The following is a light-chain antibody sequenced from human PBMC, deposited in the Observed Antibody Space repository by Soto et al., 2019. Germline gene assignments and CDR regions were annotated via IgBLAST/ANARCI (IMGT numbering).Light chain of an antibody. CDR3: AAWDDSLNGEI. CDR2: SNN. CDR1: RSNIGSNT. Sequence: QSVLTQPPSASGTPGQRVTHSCSGSRSNIGSNTVNWYQQLPGTAPKPLIYSNNQRPSGVPDRFSGSRSGTSASLAISGLQSEDEADYYCAAWDDSLNGEIFGTGTKVTVL. J-gene: IGLJ1*01. V-gene: IGLV1-44*01.